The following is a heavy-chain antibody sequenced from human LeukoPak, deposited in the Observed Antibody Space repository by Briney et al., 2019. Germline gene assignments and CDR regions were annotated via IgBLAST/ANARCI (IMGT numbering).Heavy chain of an antibody. CDR1: GFTFSDYI. J-gene: IGHJ3*02. V-gene: IGHV3-72*01. CDR2: IRRGANSYTT. Sequence: GGSLRLSCAASGFTFSDYILDWVRQAPGKGLEWVGRIRRGANSYTTEYAASVQGRFTISRDDSKNSLYLHMNSLKTEDTAVYHCSRDGGDNFYSAFDIWGPGTMVTVSS. CDR3: SRDGGDNFYSAFDI. D-gene: IGHD3-16*01.